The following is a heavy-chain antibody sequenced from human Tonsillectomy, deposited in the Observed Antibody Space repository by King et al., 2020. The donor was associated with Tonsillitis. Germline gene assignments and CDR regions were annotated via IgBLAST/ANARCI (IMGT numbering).Heavy chain of an antibody. Sequence: VQLVESGGGLVQPGRSLRLSCAASTFSLDDYAMHWVRQGPGKGLEWVSGISWDSGSIDYADSVMGRFTISRDNAKNSLYLQMNSLRADDTALYYCVKGGGAMQMGGGGAFDIWGQGTMVTVSS. V-gene: IGHV3-9*01. D-gene: IGHD3-16*01. J-gene: IGHJ3*02. CDR3: VKGGGAMQMGGGGAFDI. CDR1: TFSLDDYA. CDR2: ISWDSGSI.